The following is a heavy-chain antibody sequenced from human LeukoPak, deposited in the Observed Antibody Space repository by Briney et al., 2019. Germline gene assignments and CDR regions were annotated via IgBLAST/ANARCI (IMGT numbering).Heavy chain of an antibody. D-gene: IGHD3-10*01. CDR3: ARDPLYYYGSGSYSMYNWFDP. CDR1: GYTFTGYY. V-gene: IGHV1-2*02. J-gene: IGHJ5*02. Sequence: ASVKVSCKASGYTFTGYYMHWVRQAPGQGLEWMGWINPNSGDTHYAQKFQGRVTMTRDTSISTAYMEVSRLRSDDTAVYYCARDPLYYYGSGSYSMYNWFDPWGQGTLVTVSS. CDR2: INPNSGDT.